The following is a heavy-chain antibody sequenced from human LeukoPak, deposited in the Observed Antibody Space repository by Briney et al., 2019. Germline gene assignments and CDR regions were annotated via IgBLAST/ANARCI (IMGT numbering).Heavy chain of an antibody. CDR2: INPNSGGT. V-gene: IGHV1-2*02. CDR3: ASQSSGPGPAYYYYYGMDV. CDR1: GYTFTGYY. Sequence: ASVKVSCKASGYTFTGYYMHWVRQAPGQGLEWMGWINPNSGGTNYAQKFQGRVTMTRDTSISTAYMELCRLRSDDTAVYYCASQSSGPGPAYYYYYGMDVWGQGTTVTVSS. D-gene: IGHD6-19*01. J-gene: IGHJ6*02.